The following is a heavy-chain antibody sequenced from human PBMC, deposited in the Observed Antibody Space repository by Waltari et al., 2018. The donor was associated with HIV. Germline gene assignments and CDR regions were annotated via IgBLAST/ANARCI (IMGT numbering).Heavy chain of an antibody. V-gene: IGHV3-30*02. Sequence: QVQLVESGGGVVQPGGSLRLSCAASGFTFSSFGMHWVRQAPGKGLEWVAFIRYDGSNKYYADSVKGRFTISRDNSKNTLYLQMNSLRAEDTAVYYCAKDKQLVLDYWGQGTLVTVSS. CDR2: IRYDGSNK. J-gene: IGHJ4*02. CDR3: AKDKQLVLDY. CDR1: GFTFSSFG. D-gene: IGHD6-13*01.